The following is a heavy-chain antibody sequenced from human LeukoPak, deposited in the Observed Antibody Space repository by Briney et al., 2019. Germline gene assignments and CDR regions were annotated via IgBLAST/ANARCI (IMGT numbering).Heavy chain of an antibody. Sequence: ASVKVSCKASGYTFTSYDINWVRQATGQGLEWMGWMNPNSGNTGYAQKFQGRVTMTRNTSISTAYMELSSLRSEDTAVYYCARVRDYYSSTSCYDYYYGMDVWGQGTTVTVSS. CDR3: ARVRDYYSSTSCYDYYYGMDV. CDR2: MNPNSGNT. J-gene: IGHJ6*02. CDR1: GYTFTSYD. D-gene: IGHD2-2*01. V-gene: IGHV1-8*01.